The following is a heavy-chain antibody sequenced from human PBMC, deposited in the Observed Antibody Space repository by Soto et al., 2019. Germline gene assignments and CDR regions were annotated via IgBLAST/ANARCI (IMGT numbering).Heavy chain of an antibody. CDR2: IYSGGDT. V-gene: IGHV3-53*04. Sequence: EVQLVESGGGLVQPGGSLRLSCAASGFTVSSNYMSWVRQAPGKGLEWVSVIYSGGDTYYADSVKGRFTVSRHNSKNTLYLQMNSLRAEDTAVYYCASESTCYGGNCYPYRGAFDYWGQGTLVTVSS. CDR3: ASESTCYGGNCYPYRGAFDY. J-gene: IGHJ4*02. D-gene: IGHD2-21*01. CDR1: GFTVSSNY.